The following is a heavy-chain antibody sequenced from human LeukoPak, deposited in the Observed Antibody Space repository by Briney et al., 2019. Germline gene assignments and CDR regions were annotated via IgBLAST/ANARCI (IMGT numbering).Heavy chain of an antibody. V-gene: IGHV3-21*01. Sequence: PGGSLRLSCAASGFTFSSYSMNWVRQAPGKGLEWVSSISSSSSYIYYADSVKGRFTISRDNAKNSLYLQMDSLRAEDTAVYYCAGDFVNSGYYFDYWGQGTQVTVSS. CDR3: AGDFVNSGYYFDY. J-gene: IGHJ4*02. CDR2: ISSSSSYI. CDR1: GFTFSSYS. D-gene: IGHD3-22*01.